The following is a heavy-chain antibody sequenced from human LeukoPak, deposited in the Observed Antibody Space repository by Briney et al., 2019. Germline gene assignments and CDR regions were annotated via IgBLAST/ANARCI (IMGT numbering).Heavy chain of an antibody. CDR1: GGSISSYY. CDR3: ARSPYYDRAGFDP. Sequence: PSETLSLTCTVSGGSISSYYWSWIRQPPGKGLEWIGYIYYSGSTNYNPSLKSRVTISVDTSKKQFSLKLSSVNAADTAVYYCARSPYYDRAGFDPWGQGTLVTVSS. CDR2: IYYSGST. J-gene: IGHJ5*02. V-gene: IGHV4-59*01. D-gene: IGHD3-3*01.